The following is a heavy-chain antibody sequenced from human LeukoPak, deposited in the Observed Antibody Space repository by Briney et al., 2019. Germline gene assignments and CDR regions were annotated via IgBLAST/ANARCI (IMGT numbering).Heavy chain of an antibody. Sequence: GGALRLSCAASGFTFSSYEMNWVRQAPGKGLEWVSYISSSGSTIYYADPVKGRFTISRDNAKNSLYLQMNSLRAEDTAVYYCARTYYYDSSGYYAFDYWGQGTLVTVSS. CDR3: ARTYYYDSSGYYAFDY. CDR2: ISSSGSTI. D-gene: IGHD3-22*01. CDR1: GFTFSSYE. J-gene: IGHJ4*02. V-gene: IGHV3-48*03.